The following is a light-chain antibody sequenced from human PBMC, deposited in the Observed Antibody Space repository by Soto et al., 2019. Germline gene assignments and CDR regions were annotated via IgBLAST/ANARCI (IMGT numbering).Light chain of an antibody. V-gene: IGKV3-11*01. J-gene: IGKJ1*01. CDR3: QQRRVWPCT. CDR2: DTS. CDR1: QSVNNY. Sequence: EMGLTQSPATLSLSPGERATLSCRASQSVNNYLAGYQQKPGQAPRLLIDDTSDRAAGIPARFSGSGSGTDFSLTSSSLGPEDLAVFYCQQRRVWPCTFVQGTKLEIK.